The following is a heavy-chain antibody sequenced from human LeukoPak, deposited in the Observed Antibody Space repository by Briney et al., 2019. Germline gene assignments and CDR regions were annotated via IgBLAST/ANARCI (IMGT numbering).Heavy chain of an antibody. CDR3: ARMSMITFGGVIAALSYFDY. D-gene: IGHD3-16*02. Sequence: GGSLRLSCAASGFSFSSYSMNWVRQAPGKGLEWVSYISSSSSTIYYADSVKGRFTISRDNAKNSVYLQMNSLRDEDTAVYYCARMSMITFGGVIAALSYFDYWGQGTLVTVSS. J-gene: IGHJ4*02. CDR1: GFSFSSYS. V-gene: IGHV3-48*02. CDR2: ISSSSSTI.